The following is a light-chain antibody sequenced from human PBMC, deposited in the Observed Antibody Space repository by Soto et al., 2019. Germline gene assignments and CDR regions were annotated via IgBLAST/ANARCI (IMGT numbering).Light chain of an antibody. V-gene: IGKV3-20*01. CDR3: QQYGSSPTYT. J-gene: IGKJ2*01. CDR1: QSVSNNY. CDR2: GSS. Sequence: EVVLTQSPGTLSLSPGERATLSCRASQSVSNNYFAWYQQKPGQAPRLLIFGSSDRATGIPDRFSGSESGTDFTLTISRLEPEDFAVYFCQQYGSSPTYTFGQGTNLEIK.